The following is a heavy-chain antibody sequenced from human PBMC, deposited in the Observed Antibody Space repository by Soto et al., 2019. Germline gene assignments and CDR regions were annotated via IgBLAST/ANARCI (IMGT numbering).Heavy chain of an antibody. D-gene: IGHD3-22*01. Sequence: GGSLRLSCAASGFTFSSYSMNWVRQAPGKGLEWVSYISSSSSTIYYADSVKGRFTISRDNAKNSLYLQMNSLRDEDTAVYYCARAPRVVYDSSGYSGRWGQGTLVTV. CDR3: ARAPRVVYDSSGYSGR. J-gene: IGHJ4*02. V-gene: IGHV3-48*02. CDR1: GFTFSSYS. CDR2: ISSSSSTI.